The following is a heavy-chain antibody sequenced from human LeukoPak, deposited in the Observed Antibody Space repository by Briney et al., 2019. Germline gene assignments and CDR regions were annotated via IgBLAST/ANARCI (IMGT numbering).Heavy chain of an antibody. CDR2: IYYSGST. CDR3: ARAWGLAAAGTDAFDI. J-gene: IGHJ3*02. V-gene: IGHV4-39*07. Sequence: SETLSLTCTVPGGSISSSSYYWGWIRQPPGKGLEWIGSIYYSGSTYYNPSLKSRVTISVDTSKNQFSLKLSSVAAADTAVYYCARAWGLAAAGTDAFDIWGQGTMVTVSS. D-gene: IGHD6-13*01. CDR1: GGSISSSSYY.